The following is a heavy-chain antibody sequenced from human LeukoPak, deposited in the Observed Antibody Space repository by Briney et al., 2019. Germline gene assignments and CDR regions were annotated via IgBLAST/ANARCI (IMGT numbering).Heavy chain of an antibody. D-gene: IGHD3-10*01. V-gene: IGHV3-21*01. CDR3: ARVEEAYGSGRRENYYYYYMDV. Sequence: GSLRLSCAASGFTFSSYSMNWVRQAPGKGLEWVSSISSSSSYIYYADSVKGRFTISRDNAKNSLYLQMNSLRAEDTAVYYCARVEEAYGSGRRENYYYYYMDVWGKGTTVTISS. CDR1: GFTFSSYS. CDR2: ISSSSSYI. J-gene: IGHJ6*03.